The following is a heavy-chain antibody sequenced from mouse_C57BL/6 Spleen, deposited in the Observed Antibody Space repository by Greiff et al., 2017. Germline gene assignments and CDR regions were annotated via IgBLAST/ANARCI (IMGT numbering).Heavy chain of an antibody. Sequence: VQLQQSGPELVKPGASVKISCKASGYAFSSSWMNWVKQRPGKGLEWIGRIYPGDGDTNYNGKFKGKATLTADKSSSTAYMQLSSLTSEDSAVYFCARSPYDYYLWTTGVKEPQSPSPQ. CDR1: GYAFSSSW. J-gene: IGHJ4*01. CDR2: IYPGDGDT. D-gene: IGHD6-5*01. V-gene: IGHV1-82*01. CDR3: ARSPYDYYLWTT.